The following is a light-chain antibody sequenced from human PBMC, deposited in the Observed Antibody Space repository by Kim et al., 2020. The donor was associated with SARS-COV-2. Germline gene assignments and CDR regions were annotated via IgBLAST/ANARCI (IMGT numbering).Light chain of an antibody. CDR1: SSDVQNYNL. J-gene: IGLJ2*01. V-gene: IGLV2-23*01. Sequence: QSALTQPASVSGSPGQSITISCTGTSSDVQNYNLVSWYQHHPDRAPKLIIYEDTKRPSGVSSRFSGSKSGKTASLTISGLQAEDEADYYCCSYAGNNNVILGGGTKVTVL. CDR2: EDT. CDR3: CSYAGNNNVI.